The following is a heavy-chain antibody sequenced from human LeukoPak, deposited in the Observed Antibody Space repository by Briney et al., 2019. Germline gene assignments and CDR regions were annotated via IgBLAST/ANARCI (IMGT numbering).Heavy chain of an antibody. CDR2: IRQDGSEK. CDR3: ARATMARRGYYYGMDV. V-gene: IGHV3-7*01. Sequence: GGSLRLSCAASGFTFSSYWMSWVRQAPGKGLEWVANIRQDGSEKYYVDSVKGRFTISRDNAKNSLYLQMNSLRAEDTAVYYCARATMARRGYYYGMDVWGQGTTVTVSS. J-gene: IGHJ6*02. CDR1: GFTFSSYW. D-gene: IGHD3-10*01.